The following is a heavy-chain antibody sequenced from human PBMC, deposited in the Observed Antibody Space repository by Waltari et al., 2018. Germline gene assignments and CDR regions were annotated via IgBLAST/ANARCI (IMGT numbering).Heavy chain of an antibody. Sequence: QLQLQESGPGLVKPSETLSLTCTVSGGSISSSRYYWGWIRQPPGKGLEWIGSIYYSGSTYYNPSLKSRVTISVDTSKNQFSLKLSSVTAADTAVYYCARRFWSGSNWFDPWGQGTLVTVSS. J-gene: IGHJ5*02. CDR2: IYYSGST. CDR1: GGSISSSRYY. V-gene: IGHV4-39*01. CDR3: ARRFWSGSNWFDP. D-gene: IGHD3-3*01.